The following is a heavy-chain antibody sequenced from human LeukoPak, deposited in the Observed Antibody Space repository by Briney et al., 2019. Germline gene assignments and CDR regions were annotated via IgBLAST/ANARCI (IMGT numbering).Heavy chain of an antibody. J-gene: IGHJ4*02. CDR2: INPNSSGT. V-gene: IGHV1-2*06. CDR1: RYTFTGYY. D-gene: IGHD3-3*01. Sequence: APVKVSCTASRYTFTGYYVHWVRQAPGQGLEWMGRINPNSSGTNYAQKFHGRVTMTRATSISPANIDLSRLTSEDPAMYYCVTLSTIFGVGILNYWGQGTLVTVSS. CDR3: VTLSTIFGVGILNY.